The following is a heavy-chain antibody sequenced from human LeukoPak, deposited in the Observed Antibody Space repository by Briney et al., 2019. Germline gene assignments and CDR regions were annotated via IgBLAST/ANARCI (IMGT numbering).Heavy chain of an antibody. V-gene: IGHV4-59*06. CDR3: ARERGSSSYFYFDY. J-gene: IGHJ4*02. CDR2: IYYSGST. CDR1: GGSISSYY. D-gene: IGHD6-13*01. Sequence: PSETLSLTCTVSGGSISSYYWSWIRQHPGKGLEWIGYIYYSGSTYYNPSLKSRVTISVDTSKNQFSLKLSSVTAADTAVYYCARERGSSSYFYFDYWGQGTLVTVSS.